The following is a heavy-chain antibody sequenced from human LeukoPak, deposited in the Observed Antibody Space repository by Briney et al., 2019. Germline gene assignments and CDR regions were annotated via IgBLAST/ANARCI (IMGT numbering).Heavy chain of an antibody. CDR1: GYTFTRYG. V-gene: IGHV1-18*01. CDR3: ARERESAVYLETCDY. CDR2: ISPYNGNT. D-gene: IGHD1-20*01. Sequence: ASVTVSCKPSGYTFTRYGISWVRQAPGQGLEWMGWISPYNGNTNYAQKFQGRVTMTTDTSTSTAYMEVRSLRSDDTAVYYCARERESAVYLETCDYWGQGTLVTVSS. J-gene: IGHJ4*02.